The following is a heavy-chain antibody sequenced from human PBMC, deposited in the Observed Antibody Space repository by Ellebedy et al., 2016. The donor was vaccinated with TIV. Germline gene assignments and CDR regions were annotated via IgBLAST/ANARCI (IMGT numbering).Heavy chain of an antibody. V-gene: IGHV3-23*01. CDR3: ANPSEVEMAPFDY. Sequence: GESLKISCAASGFAFRNHAMNWVRQAPGKGLEWVSAISGSGGSTDYADSVKGRFTISRDNSKNTLYLQMNSLRAEDTAVYYCANPSEVEMAPFDYWGQGTLVTVSS. J-gene: IGHJ4*02. CDR2: ISGSGGST. D-gene: IGHD5-24*01. CDR1: GFAFRNHA.